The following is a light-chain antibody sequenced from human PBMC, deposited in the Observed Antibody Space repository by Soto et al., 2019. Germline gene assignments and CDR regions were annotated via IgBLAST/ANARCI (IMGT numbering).Light chain of an antibody. CDR3: HHHRA. J-gene: IGKJ1*01. CDR2: KAS. CDR1: QSISSW. V-gene: IGKV1-5*03. Sequence: DIQMTQSPSTLSASVGDRVTITCRASQSISSWLAWYQQKPGKAPKLLIYKASSLESGVPSRFSGSGSGTEFTLTISSLQPDDFATYYCHHHRAFGQGPKVEIK.